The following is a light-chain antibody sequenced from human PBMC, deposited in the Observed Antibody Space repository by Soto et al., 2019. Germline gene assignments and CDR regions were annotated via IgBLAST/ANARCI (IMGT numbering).Light chain of an antibody. J-gene: IGLJ3*02. CDR3: EACDDSLNGPV. CDR2: SNN. V-gene: IGLV1-44*01. CDR1: SSNIGTDT. Sequence: QSVLTQPPSASGTPGQRVTISCSGSSSNIGTDTVDWYHQLPGTAPQLLIYSNNQRPSAGPDRFSGSKAGTSAALAIIGLQSEDEADYYCEACDDSLNGPVFGGGTKLTVL.